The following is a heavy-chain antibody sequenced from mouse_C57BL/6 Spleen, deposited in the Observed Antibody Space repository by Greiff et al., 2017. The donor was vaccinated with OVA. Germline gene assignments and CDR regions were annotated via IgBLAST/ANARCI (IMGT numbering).Heavy chain of an antibody. CDR3: ARHDYYSNYYFDY. CDR1: GFTFSSYG. J-gene: IGHJ2*01. V-gene: IGHV5-6*01. D-gene: IGHD2-5*01. Sequence: EVQVVESGGDLVKPGGSLKLSCAASGFTFSSYGMSWVRQTPDKRLEWVATISSGGSYTYYPDSVKGRFTISRDNAKNTLYLQMSSLKSEDTAMYYCARHDYYSNYYFDYWGQGTTLTVSS. CDR2: ISSGGSYT.